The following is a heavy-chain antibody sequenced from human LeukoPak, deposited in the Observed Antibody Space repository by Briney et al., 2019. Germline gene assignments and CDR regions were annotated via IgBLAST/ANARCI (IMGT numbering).Heavy chain of an antibody. CDR1: GYIFTDYY. D-gene: IGHD3-3*01. J-gene: IGHJ6*03. CDR3: ARDTARITIFGVAKYMDV. CDR2: INPNSGAT. V-gene: IGHV1-2*02. Sequence: ASVKVSCKASGYIFTDYYMHWVRQPPGQGLAYMRWINPNSGATNYAQKFQGRVTMTRDTSISTAYMDLSRLRSDDTAVYYCARDTARITIFGVAKYMDVWGKGTTVTVSS.